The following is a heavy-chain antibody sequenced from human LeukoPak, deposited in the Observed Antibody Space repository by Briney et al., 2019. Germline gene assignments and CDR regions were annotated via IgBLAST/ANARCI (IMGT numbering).Heavy chain of an antibody. D-gene: IGHD3-10*01. V-gene: IGHV4-34*01. CDR1: GGSFSGYY. CDR2: INHSGST. CDR3: ARGPQRGSFYYYYYYMDV. Sequence: SETLSLTCAVYGGSFSGYYWSWIRQPPGKGLEWIGEINHSGSTNYNPSLKSRVTISVDTYKNQFSLKLSSVTAAGTAVYYCARGPQRGSFYYYYYYMDVWGKGTTVTVSS. J-gene: IGHJ6*03.